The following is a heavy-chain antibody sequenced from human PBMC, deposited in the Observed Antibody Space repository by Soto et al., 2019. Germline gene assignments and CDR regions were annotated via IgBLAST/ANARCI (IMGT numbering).Heavy chain of an antibody. J-gene: IGHJ6*02. D-gene: IGHD6-13*01. CDR3: AKESYSSSWYGWVYSYSMDV. CDR2: ISYDGSNK. CDR1: GFTFSSYG. V-gene: IGHV3-30*18. Sequence: QVQLVESGGGVVQPGRSLRLSCAASGFTFSSYGMHWVRQAPGKGLEWVAVISYDGSNKYYADSVKGRFTISRDNSKNTLYLHMNSMRAEDTAAYNCAKESYSSSWYGWVYSYSMDVWGQGTTVTVSS.